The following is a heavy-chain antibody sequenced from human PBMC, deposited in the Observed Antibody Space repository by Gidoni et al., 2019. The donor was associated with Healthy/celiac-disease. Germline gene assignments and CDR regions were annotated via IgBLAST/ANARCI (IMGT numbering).Heavy chain of an antibody. Sequence: QVQLVQSGAEVKKPGASVKDSCKVSGYTFTGYYLHLGRQAPGQGREWMGWINPNSGGTNYAQKFQGRVTMTRDTSIRTAYMELSRLRSDDTAVYYCARDLRSVGATTIYYYYYYGMDVWGQGTTVTVSS. CDR2: INPNSGGT. CDR1: GYTFTGYY. J-gene: IGHJ6*02. CDR3: ARDLRSVGATTIYYYYYYGMDV. D-gene: IGHD1-26*01. V-gene: IGHV1-2*02.